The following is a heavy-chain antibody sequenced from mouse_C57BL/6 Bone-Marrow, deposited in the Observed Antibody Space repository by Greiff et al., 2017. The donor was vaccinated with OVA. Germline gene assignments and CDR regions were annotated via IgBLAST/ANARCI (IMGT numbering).Heavy chain of an antibody. V-gene: IGHV5-16*01. J-gene: IGHJ1*03. D-gene: IGHD2-1*01. Sequence: DVQLVESEGGLVQPGSSMKLSCTASGFTFSDYYMAWVRQVPGKGLEWVANINSDGSSTYYLDPLKSRFIISRDNAKNSLYLQMSSLKSEDTATYDCARDDGNPLYWYFDVWGTGTTVTVSS. CDR3: ARDDGNPLYWYFDV. CDR1: GFTFSDYY. CDR2: INSDGSST.